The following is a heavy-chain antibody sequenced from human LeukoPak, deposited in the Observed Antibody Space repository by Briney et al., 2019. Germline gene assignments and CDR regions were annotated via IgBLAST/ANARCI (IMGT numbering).Heavy chain of an antibody. CDR1: GGSISSYY. J-gene: IGHJ6*02. D-gene: IGHD3-22*01. CDR2: IYYSGST. V-gene: IGHV4-59*01. CDR3: ATYSSGYPDYYYYGMDV. Sequence: SETLSLTCTVSGGSISSYYWSWIRQPPGKGLEWIGYIYYSGSTNYNPSLKSRVTISVDTSKNQFSLKLSSVTAADTAVYYCATYSSGYPDYYYYGMDVWGQGTTVTVSS.